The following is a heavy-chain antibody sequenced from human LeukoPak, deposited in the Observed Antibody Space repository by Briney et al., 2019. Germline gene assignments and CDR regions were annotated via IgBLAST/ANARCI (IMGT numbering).Heavy chain of an antibody. CDR1: ELSVSSNC. CDR3: AREAYYDFWSGSWRNCYYMDV. D-gene: IGHD3-3*01. Sequence: GGSLRLSCAASELSVSSNCMTWVRQAPGKGLEWVSYISSSGRTKYYADSVKGRFTISRDNAKNSLYLQMNSLRAEDTAVYYCAREAYYDFWSGSWRNCYYMDVWGKGTTVTVSS. CDR2: ISSSGRTK. V-gene: IGHV3-48*04. J-gene: IGHJ6*03.